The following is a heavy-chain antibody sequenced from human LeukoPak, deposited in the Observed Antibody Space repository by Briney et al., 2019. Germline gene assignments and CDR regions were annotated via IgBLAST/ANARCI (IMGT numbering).Heavy chain of an antibody. D-gene: IGHD3-10*01. CDR1: GFTFSSYG. V-gene: IGHV3-30*02. Sequence: GGSLRLSCAASGFTFSSYGMHWVRQAPGKGLEWVAFIRYDGSNKYYADSVKGRFTISRDNSKNTLYLQINSLRAEDTAVYYCAKGGAVSSKSIIMVRGTRRYYYNMDVWGKGTTVTISS. CDR3: AKGGAVSSKSIIMVRGTRRYYYNMDV. J-gene: IGHJ6*03. CDR2: IRYDGSNK.